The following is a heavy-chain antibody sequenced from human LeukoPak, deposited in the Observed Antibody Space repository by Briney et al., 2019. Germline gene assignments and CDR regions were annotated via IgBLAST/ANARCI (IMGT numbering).Heavy chain of an antibody. CDR3: ARAIFGVANLDY. Sequence: ASVKVSCKASGGTFSSYTISWVRQAPGQGLEWMGRIIPILGIANYAQKFQGRVTITADKSTSTAYMELSSLRSKDTAVYYCARAIFGVANLDYWGQGTLVTVSS. CDR2: IIPILGIA. D-gene: IGHD3-3*01. V-gene: IGHV1-69*02. CDR1: GGTFSSYT. J-gene: IGHJ4*02.